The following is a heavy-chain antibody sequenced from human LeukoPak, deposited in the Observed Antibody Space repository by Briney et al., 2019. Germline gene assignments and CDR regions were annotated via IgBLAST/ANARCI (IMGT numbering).Heavy chain of an antibody. V-gene: IGHV6-1*01. CDR2: TYYKSAWHN. J-gene: IGHJ4*02. CDR1: GDIVSRDSIA. CDR3: ARGTGWPQFDY. Sequence: SQTLSLTCAISGDIVSRDSIAWNWIRQSPSRGLEWLGRTYYKSAWHNDYAVSVKGRIIINPDTSKNQFSLQLNSVTPEDTAVYYCARGTGWPQFDYWGQGTLVTVSS. D-gene: IGHD6-19*01.